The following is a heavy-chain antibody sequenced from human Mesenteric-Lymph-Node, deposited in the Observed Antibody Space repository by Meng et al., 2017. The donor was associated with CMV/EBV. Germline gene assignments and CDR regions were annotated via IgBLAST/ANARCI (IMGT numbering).Heavy chain of an antibody. V-gene: IGHV3-21*01. CDR1: GFTFSSYS. J-gene: IGHJ4*02. D-gene: IGHD5-18*01. CDR3: ARVEVDTATVDY. CDR2: ISSSSSYI. Sequence: GESLKISCAASGFTFSSYSMNWVRQAPGKGLEWVSSISSSSSYIYYADSVKGRFTISRDNAKNSLYLQMNSLRAEDTAVYYCARVEVDTATVDYWGQGTLVTVS.